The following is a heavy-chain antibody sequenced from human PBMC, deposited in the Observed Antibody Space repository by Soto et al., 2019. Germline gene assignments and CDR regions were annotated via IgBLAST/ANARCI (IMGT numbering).Heavy chain of an antibody. CDR2: IIPISATT. V-gene: IGHV1-69*01. CDR1: GGTFSSYA. D-gene: IGHD2-2*01. Sequence: QVQLVQSGAEVKKPGSSVKVSCKASGGTFSSYAISWLRQAPGQGLEWMGGIIPISATTNYAQQFRGRVTITADDSTSTAYMELISLRSEDTAVYYCARSQVSSTSLEIYYYYSDGMDVWGQGPRLTVSS. CDR3: ARSQVSSTSLEIYYYYSDGMDV. J-gene: IGHJ6*02.